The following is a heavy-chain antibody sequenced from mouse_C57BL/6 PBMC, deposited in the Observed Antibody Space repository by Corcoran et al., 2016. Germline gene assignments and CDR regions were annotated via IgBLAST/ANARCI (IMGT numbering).Heavy chain of an antibody. CDR2: INPNNGGT. V-gene: IGHV1-26*01. Sequence: EVQLQQSGPELVKPGASVKISCKASGYTFTDYYMNWVKQSHGKSLEWIGDINPNNGGTSYNQKFKGKATLTVDKSSSTAYMELRSLTSEDSAVYYCARGAGLHYFDYWGQGTTLTVSS. J-gene: IGHJ2*01. D-gene: IGHD3-3*01. CDR3: ARGAGLHYFDY. CDR1: GYTFTDYY.